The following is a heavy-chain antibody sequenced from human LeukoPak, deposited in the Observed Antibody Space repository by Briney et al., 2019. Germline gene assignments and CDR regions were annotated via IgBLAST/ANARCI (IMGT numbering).Heavy chain of an antibody. Sequence: SETLSLTCIVSGGSIGTYYWSWIRQSPGKGLEWIGYIYVTGSTRYNPYLQSRVTISVDTSRNQFFLKMSSVTAADTAVYYCARHVGGGIEDMDVWGTGTKVTVSS. D-gene: IGHD3-16*02. CDR1: GGSIGTYY. J-gene: IGHJ6*03. CDR2: IYVTGST. V-gene: IGHV4-59*08. CDR3: ARHVGGGIEDMDV.